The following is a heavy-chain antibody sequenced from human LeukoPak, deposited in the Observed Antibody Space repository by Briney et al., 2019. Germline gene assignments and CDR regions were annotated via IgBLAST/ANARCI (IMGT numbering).Heavy chain of an antibody. J-gene: IGHJ4*02. CDR3: IAEGTTDY. CDR2: IRSKAYGGTT. Sequence: PGGSLRLSCTASGLTFGAYAMSWVRQAPGKGLEWVGFIRSKAYGGTTEYVASVKGRFTISRDDSKSIAYLQMNSLKTEDTAVYYCIAEGTTDYWGQGSLVTVSS. CDR1: GLTFGAYA. V-gene: IGHV3-49*04. D-gene: IGHD1-7*01.